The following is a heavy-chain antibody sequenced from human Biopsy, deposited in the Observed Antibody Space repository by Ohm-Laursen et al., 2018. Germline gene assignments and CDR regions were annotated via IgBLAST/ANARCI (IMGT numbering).Heavy chain of an antibody. Sequence: SLRLSCAASGFTFENYAMNWDRQAPGKGLEWVSYITSGGSTTDYADSVKGRFTISRDNAKSSLFLQMNSLRAEDTAVYYCARDVEGFYSYAMDVWDQGTTVTVSS. CDR1: GFTFENYA. CDR3: ARDVEGFYSYAMDV. V-gene: IGHV3-48*03. J-gene: IGHJ6*02. CDR2: ITSGGSTT. D-gene: IGHD5-24*01.